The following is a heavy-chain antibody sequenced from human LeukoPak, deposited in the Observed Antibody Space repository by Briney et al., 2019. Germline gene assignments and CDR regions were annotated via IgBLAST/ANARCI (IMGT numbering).Heavy chain of an antibody. J-gene: IGHJ4*02. CDR2: ISSSGSTI. V-gene: IGHV3-48*03. CDR3: ARVLAFDYYDSSGFDY. D-gene: IGHD3-22*01. Sequence: GGSLRLSCAASGFTFSSYEMNWVRQAPGKGLEWVSYISSSGSTIYYADSVKGRFTISRDNAKNSLYLQTNSLRAEDTAVYYCARVLAFDYYDSSGFDYWGQGTLVTVSS. CDR1: GFTFSSYE.